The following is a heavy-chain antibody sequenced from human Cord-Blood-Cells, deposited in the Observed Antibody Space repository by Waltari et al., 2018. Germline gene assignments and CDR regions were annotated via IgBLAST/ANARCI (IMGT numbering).Heavy chain of an antibody. J-gene: IGHJ4*02. Sequence: EVQLAQSGAEVQRLGEYLKISCKGSGYSVNRSWIGWVRPVPGKGLEWMGIIYPGDSDTRYRPSFQGQVTISADKSISTAYLQWSSLKASDTAMYYCARPYGSGSYYSPFDYWGQGTLVTVSS. V-gene: IGHV5-51*01. CDR3: ARPYGSGSYYSPFDY. CDR1: GYSVNRSW. CDR2: IYPGDSDT. D-gene: IGHD3-10*01.